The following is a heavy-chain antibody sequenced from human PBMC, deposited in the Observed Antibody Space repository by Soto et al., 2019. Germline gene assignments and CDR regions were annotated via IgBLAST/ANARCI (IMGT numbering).Heavy chain of an antibody. CDR1: GGSISSYY. D-gene: IGHD1-7*01. CDR3: AREGLTGTIGLYYYYGMDV. CDR2: IYYSGST. J-gene: IGHJ6*02. Sequence: SETLSLTCTVSGGSISSYYWSWIRQPPGKGLEWIGYIYYSGSTNYNPSLKSRVTISVDTSKNQFSLKLSSVTAADTAVYYCAREGLTGTIGLYYYYGMDVWGQGNTVPVSS. V-gene: IGHV4-59*01.